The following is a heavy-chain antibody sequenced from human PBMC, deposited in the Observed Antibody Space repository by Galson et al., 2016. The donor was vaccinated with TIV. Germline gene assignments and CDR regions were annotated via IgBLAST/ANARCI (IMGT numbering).Heavy chain of an antibody. Sequence: SVKVSCKASGGTFRRYSISWVRQAPGQGLEWLGRIIPMLGMTNYAQRFQGRVTITADEFTSTAYMEMTGLRAGDTAMYYCATPGEMTSGSERAVLAHWGQGTLVTVSS. CDR3: ATPGEMTSGSERAVLAH. J-gene: IGHJ4*02. V-gene: IGHV1-69*02. CDR2: IIPMLGMT. CDR1: GGTFRRYS. D-gene: IGHD1-26*01.